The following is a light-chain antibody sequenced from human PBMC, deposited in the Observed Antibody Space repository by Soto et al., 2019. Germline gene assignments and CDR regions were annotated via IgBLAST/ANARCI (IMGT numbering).Light chain of an antibody. CDR2: ANS. CDR3: QSYDNSLSASV. J-gene: IGLJ2*01. Sequence: QSVLTQPPSVSGAPGQRVTISCTGSSSNIGARYDVHWYQQLPGTAPKLLIYANSNRPSGVPDRISGSKSGTSASLAITGLQAEDEADYFCQSYDNSLSASVFGGGTKLTVL. V-gene: IGLV1-40*01. CDR1: SSNIGARYD.